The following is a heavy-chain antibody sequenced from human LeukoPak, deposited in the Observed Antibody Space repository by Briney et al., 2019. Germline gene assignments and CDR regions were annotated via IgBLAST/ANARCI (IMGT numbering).Heavy chain of an antibody. CDR2: ISWNSGSI. V-gene: IGHV3-9*01. J-gene: IGHJ4*02. CDR3: ARPLRESGYFYFDY. Sequence: GGSLRLSCAASGFTFDDYAMHWVRQAPGKGLEWVSGISWNSGSIGYAGSVKGRFTISRDNAKNSLYLQMNSLRAEDTAVYYCARPLRESGYFYFDYWGQGTLVTVSS. CDR1: GFTFDDYA. D-gene: IGHD3-3*01.